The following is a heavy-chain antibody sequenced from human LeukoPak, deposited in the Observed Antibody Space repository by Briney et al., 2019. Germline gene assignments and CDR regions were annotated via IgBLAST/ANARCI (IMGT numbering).Heavy chain of an antibody. CDR3: ARALRFGELLNWFDP. J-gene: IGHJ5*02. CDR2: ISAYNGNT. V-gene: IGHV1-18*04. Sequence: GASVKVCCKASGYTVTRYGISRGRQAPGQGVEGMGWISAYNGNTNYAQKLQGRVTMTTDTSTSTAYMELRSLRSDDTAVYYCARALRFGELLNWFDPWGQGTLVTVSS. D-gene: IGHD3-10*01. CDR1: GYTVTRYG.